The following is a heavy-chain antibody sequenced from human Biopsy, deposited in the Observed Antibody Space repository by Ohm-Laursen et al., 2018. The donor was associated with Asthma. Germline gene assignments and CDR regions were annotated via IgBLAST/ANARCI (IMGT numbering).Heavy chain of an antibody. CDR3: VSPPGY. CDR1: GGSISSSSYY. V-gene: IGHV4-39*01. Sequence: GTLSLTCPVSGGSISSSSYYWGWIRRPPGKGLEFIGTIYYSGSTYYNPSLKSRVTLSVDASKNQFSLKLPSVTAADTAVYYCVSPPGYWGQGTRVTVSS. J-gene: IGHJ4*02. CDR2: IYYSGST.